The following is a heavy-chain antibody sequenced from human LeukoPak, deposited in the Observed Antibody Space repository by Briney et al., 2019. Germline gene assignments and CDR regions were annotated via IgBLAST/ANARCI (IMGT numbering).Heavy chain of an antibody. CDR3: AYVAKSPEYPSDY. V-gene: IGHV3-48*01. D-gene: IGHD2-2*01. Sequence: PGGSLRLSCAASGFTFSSYSMNWVRQAPGKGLEWVSYISSSSSTIYYADSVKGRFTISRDNAKNSLYLQMNSLRAEDTAVYYCAYVAKSPEYPSDYWGQGTLVTVSS. J-gene: IGHJ4*02. CDR1: GFTFSSYS. CDR2: ISSSSSTI.